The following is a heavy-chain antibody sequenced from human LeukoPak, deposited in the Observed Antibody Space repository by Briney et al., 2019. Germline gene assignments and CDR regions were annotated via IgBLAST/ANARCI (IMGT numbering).Heavy chain of an antibody. CDR1: GFIFSNYG. CDR3: ARDLWCGADCYGTFDI. D-gene: IGHD2-21*02. Sequence: AGRSLRLSCAASGFIFSNYGMHWVRQAPGKGLEWVALTWYDESNKYYADSVKGRFTISRDNSKNTLYLQMNSLRDEDTAVYYCARDLWCGADCYGTFDIWGQGTMVSVSS. CDR2: TWYDESNK. J-gene: IGHJ3*02. V-gene: IGHV3-33*01.